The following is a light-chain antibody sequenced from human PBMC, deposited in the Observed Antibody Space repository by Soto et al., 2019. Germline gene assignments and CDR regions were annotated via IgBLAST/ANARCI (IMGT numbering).Light chain of an antibody. J-gene: IGKJ2*01. CDR1: PSVRSNV. CDR3: QHYAGSPRT. Sequence: EIVLKPSPGTLSLSPGDTATLSCRGSPSVRSNVLAWYQHKPGQAPKLLIHYAYTRATGIPDRFSGSGSDRDFTLTISRLAPEDFAVYYCQHYAGSPRTFGQGTKLEIK. CDR2: YAY. V-gene: IGKV3-20*01.